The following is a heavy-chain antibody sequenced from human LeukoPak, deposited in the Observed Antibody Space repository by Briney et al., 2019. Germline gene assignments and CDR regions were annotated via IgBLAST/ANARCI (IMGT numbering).Heavy chain of an antibody. D-gene: IGHD3-9*01. CDR2: INSDGSST. CDR3: ARGGAATLRYFDWLSQQNNWFDP. V-gene: IGHV3-74*01. Sequence: GGSLRLSCAASGFTFSSYWMHWVRQAPGKGLVWVSRINSDGSSTSYADSVKGRFTISRDNAKNTLYLQMNSLRAEDTAVYYCARGGAATLRYFDWLSQQNNWFDPWSQGTLVTVSS. J-gene: IGHJ5*02. CDR1: GFTFSSYW.